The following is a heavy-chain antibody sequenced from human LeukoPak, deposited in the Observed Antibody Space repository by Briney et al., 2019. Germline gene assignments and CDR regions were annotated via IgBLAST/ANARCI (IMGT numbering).Heavy chain of an antibody. CDR3: ARRVIFMGFSKYYFDY. J-gene: IGHJ4*02. CDR2: FYYSGST. D-gene: IGHD3-22*01. CDR1: GGSISSGDYY. V-gene: IGHV4-30-4*01. Sequence: SETLSLTCTVSGGSISSGDYYWTWIRQPPGKGLDWIAYFYYSGSTYYNPSLKSRVTILVETSKNQFSLQLTSVTAADTAVYYCARRVIFMGFSKYYFDYWGQGTLVTVSS.